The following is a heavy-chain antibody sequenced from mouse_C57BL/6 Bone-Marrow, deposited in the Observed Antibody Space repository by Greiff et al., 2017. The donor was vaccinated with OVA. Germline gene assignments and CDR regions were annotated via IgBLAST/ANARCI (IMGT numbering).Heavy chain of an antibody. V-gene: IGHV1-55*01. CDR3: ARREHYYGSSYYYAMDY. D-gene: IGHD1-1*01. CDR2: IYPGSGST. J-gene: IGHJ4*01. CDR1: GYTFTSYW. Sequence: QVQLKQPGAELVKPGASVKMSCKASGYTFTSYWITWVKQRPGQGLEWIGDIYPGSGSTNYNEKFKSKATLTVDTSSSTAYMQLSSLTSEDSAVYYCARREHYYGSSYYYAMDYWGQGTSVTVSS.